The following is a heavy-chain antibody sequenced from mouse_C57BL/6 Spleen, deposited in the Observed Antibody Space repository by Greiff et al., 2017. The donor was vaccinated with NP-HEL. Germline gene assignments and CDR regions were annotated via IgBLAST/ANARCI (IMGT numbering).Heavy chain of an antibody. CDR2: INPNNGGT. CDR1: AYTFTDYY. D-gene: IGHD2-2*01. V-gene: IGHV1-26*01. J-gene: IGHJ2*01. Sequence: VQLQQSGPELVKPGASVKISCKASAYTFTDYYMNWVKQSHGKSLEWIGDINPNNGGTSYNQKFKGKATLTVDKSSSTAYMELRSLTSEDSAVYYCARYGYDRVFDYWGQGTTLTVSS. CDR3: ARYGYDRVFDY.